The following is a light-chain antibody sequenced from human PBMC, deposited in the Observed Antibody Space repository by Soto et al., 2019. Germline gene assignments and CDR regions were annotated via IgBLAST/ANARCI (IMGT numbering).Light chain of an antibody. CDR2: EVS. Sequence: QSALTQPASVSGSLGQSITISCTGTRSDVGGYNFVSWYQQHPGKAPKLKIHEVSNRPSGVSNRFSGSKSGNTASLTISGLQAEDEGDYYCSSYSNTNTLVFGGGTKLTVL. CDR1: RSDVGGYNF. J-gene: IGLJ2*01. V-gene: IGLV2-14*01. CDR3: SSYSNTNTLV.